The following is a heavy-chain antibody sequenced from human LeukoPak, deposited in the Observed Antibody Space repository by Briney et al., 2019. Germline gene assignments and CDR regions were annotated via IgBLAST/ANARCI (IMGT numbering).Heavy chain of an antibody. J-gene: IGHJ4*02. D-gene: IGHD1-26*01. CDR1: GDSIGNYY. CDR2: VYYSGST. Sequence: SETLSLTCTVSGDSIGNYYWSWIRQPPGKGLEWIGYVYYSGSTNYNPSLKSRVTISVDTSKNQFSLKLSSVTAADTAVYLCAGHAYRGSFFDYWGRGTRVTVSS. V-gene: IGHV4-59*08. CDR3: AGHAYRGSFFDY.